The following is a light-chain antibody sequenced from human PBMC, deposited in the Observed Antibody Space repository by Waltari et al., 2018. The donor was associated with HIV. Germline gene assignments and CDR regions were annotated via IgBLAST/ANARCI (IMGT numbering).Light chain of an antibody. Sequence: DVQMTQSPSNLSASVGDTVVITCRASQSIDNWLAWYLQKPGRAPKLLVSRASILESGVSSRFSGSGAGTECTLTIRSLQPDDVGTYYCQQYSTHYGFGQGTRVE. CDR2: RAS. J-gene: IGKJ2*01. CDR1: QSIDNW. CDR3: QQYSTHYG. V-gene: IGKV1-5*03.